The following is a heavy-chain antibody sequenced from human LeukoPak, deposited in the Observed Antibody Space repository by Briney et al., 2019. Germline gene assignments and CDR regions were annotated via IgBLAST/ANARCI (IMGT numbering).Heavy chain of an antibody. CDR3: ARDEAAAGFDY. CDR1: GGSISSYY. CDR2: IYYSGGT. V-gene: IGHV4-59*01. Sequence: SETLSLTCTVSGGSISSYYWSWIRQPPGKGLEWIGYIYYSGGTNYNPSLKSRVTISVDTSKNQFSLKLSSVTAADTAVYYCARDEAAAGFDYWGQGTLVTVSS. J-gene: IGHJ4*02. D-gene: IGHD6-13*01.